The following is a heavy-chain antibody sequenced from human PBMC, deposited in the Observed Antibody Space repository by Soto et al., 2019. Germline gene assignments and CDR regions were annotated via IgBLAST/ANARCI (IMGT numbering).Heavy chain of an antibody. CDR3: ARDPHGDSSGLHDAIDI. Sequence: EVQLVESGGGLVQPGGSLRLSCAASGFTFSTYWMHWVRQGPGKGLEWVSRINNDGTTTRSSPSYADSVKGRFTISRDNAENTLYQQMNSLRAEDTAVYYCARDPHGDSSGLHDAIDIWGQGTKVTVSS. J-gene: IGHJ3*02. V-gene: IGHV3-74*01. CDR2: INNDGTTTRSSP. CDR1: GFTFSTYW. D-gene: IGHD3-22*01.